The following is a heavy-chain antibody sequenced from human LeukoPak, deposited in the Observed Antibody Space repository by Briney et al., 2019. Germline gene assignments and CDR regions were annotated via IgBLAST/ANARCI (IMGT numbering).Heavy chain of an antibody. J-gene: IGHJ4*02. CDR2: ISAYNGNT. CDR1: GYTFTSYG. D-gene: IGHD2-15*01. CDR3: ARDSARYCSGGSCYSNY. V-gene: IGHV1-18*04. Sequence: ASVKVSCKASGYTFTSYGISWVRQAPGQGLEWMGWISAYNGNTNYAQKLQGRVTMTTDTSTSTAYMELRGLRSDDTAVYYCARDSARYCSGGSCYSNYWGQGTLVTVSS.